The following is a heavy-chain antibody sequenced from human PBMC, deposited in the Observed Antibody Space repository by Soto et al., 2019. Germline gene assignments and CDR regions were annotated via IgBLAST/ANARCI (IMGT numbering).Heavy chain of an antibody. J-gene: IGHJ4*02. V-gene: IGHV1-2*02. CDR1: GYTFTGYY. CDR2: INPNSGGT. CDR3: AKDSPSYTTSPFYFDS. D-gene: IGHD2-2*02. Sequence: ASVKVSCKASGYTFTGYYMHWVRQAPGQGLEWMGWINPNSGGTNYAQKFQGRVTMTRDTSISTAYMELSRLRADDTAVFYCAKDSPSYTTSPFYFDSWGQGTLVTVSS.